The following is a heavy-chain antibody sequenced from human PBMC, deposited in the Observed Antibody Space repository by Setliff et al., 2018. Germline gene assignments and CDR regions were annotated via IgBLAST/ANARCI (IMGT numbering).Heavy chain of an antibody. CDR1: GFTVSTFS. Sequence: GGSLRLSCAASGFTVSTFSMHWVRQAPVKGLEWVATISDDGSNEFYADSVKGRFTISRDNSRNSLYLQMNSLRVEDTASYYCARDPNGDYVGAFDPWGQGILVTVSS. D-gene: IGHD4-17*01. CDR3: ARDPNGDYVGAFDP. V-gene: IGHV3-30*03. J-gene: IGHJ5*02. CDR2: ISDDGSNE.